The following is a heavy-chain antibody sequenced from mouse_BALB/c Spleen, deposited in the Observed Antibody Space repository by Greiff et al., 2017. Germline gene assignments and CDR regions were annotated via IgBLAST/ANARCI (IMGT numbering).Heavy chain of an antibody. Sequence: DVKLVESGGGLVQPGGSLRLSCATSGFTFTDYYMSWVRQPPGKALAWLGFIRNKANGYTTEYSASVKGRFTISRDNSQSILYLQMNTLRAEDSATYYCARDYYGSSYWYFDDWGEGTT. V-gene: IGHV7-3*02. CDR1: GFTFTDYY. D-gene: IGHD1-1*01. J-gene: IGHJ1*01. CDR2: IRNKANGYTT. CDR3: ARDYYGSSYWYFDD.